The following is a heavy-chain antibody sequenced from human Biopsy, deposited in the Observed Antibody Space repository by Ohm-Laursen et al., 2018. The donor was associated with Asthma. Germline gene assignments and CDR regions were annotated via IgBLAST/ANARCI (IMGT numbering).Heavy chain of an antibody. CDR2: NSVYNGNT. D-gene: IGHD3-10*01. CDR3: ARAVDYSHYYGIDV. J-gene: IGHJ6*02. Sequence: ATVTIFCQPYGYTFNSVCISWARQAPRQGLGWMGWNSVYNGNTKVAQKLQDRVTIFTDTSTSTAYMELRSLRSDDTAVYFCARAVDYSHYYGIDVWGQGTTVTVS. V-gene: IGHV1-18*01. CDR1: GYTFNSVC.